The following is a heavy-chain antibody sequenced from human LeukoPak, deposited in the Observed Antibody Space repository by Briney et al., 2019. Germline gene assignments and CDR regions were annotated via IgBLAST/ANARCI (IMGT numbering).Heavy chain of an antibody. CDR3: VREYSSGWYYFDY. D-gene: IGHD6-19*01. CDR2: ISTNTGNP. Sequence: ASVKVSCTASGYTFTNYAMNWVRQAPGQGLEWMGWISTNTGNPTYAQGFTGRFVFSLDTSVSTTYLQISSLKAEDTAVYYCVREYSSGWYYFDYWGQGTLVTVSS. J-gene: IGHJ4*02. CDR1: GYTFTNYA. V-gene: IGHV7-4-1*02.